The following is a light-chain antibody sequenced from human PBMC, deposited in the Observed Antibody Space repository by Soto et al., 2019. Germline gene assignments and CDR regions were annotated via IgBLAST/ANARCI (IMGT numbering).Light chain of an antibody. J-gene: IGLJ1*01. CDR3: SSHTISSPLHV. CDR2: GVS. Sequence: QSVLTQPASVSGSPGQSITISFTGTISDFVVYNYVSCYRQHPGKAPKLMIYGVSNRPSWVSNLFSCSKSGNTASLTISGIQADDEAHYYCSSHTISSPLHVFGTATKVTVL. CDR1: ISDFVVYNY. V-gene: IGLV2-14*01.